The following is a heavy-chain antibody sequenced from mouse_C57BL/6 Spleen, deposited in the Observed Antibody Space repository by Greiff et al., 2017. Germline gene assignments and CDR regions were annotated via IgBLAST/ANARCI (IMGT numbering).Heavy chain of an antibody. CDR1: GYSITSGYY. V-gene: IGHV3-6*01. D-gene: IGHD2-4*01. J-gene: IGHJ3*01. CDR3: ARFYDYDTPFAY. CDR2: ISYDGSN. Sequence: EVHLVESGPGLVKPSQSLSLTCSVTGYSITSGYYWNWIRQFPGNKLEWMGYISYDGSNNYNPSLKNRISITRDTSKNQFFLKLNSVTTEDTATYYCARFYDYDTPFAYWGQGTLVTVSA.